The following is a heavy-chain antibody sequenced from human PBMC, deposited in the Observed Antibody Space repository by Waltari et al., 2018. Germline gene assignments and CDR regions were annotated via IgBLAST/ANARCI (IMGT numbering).Heavy chain of an antibody. CDR2: IYYSGST. Sequence: QLQLQESGPGLVKPSETLSLTCTVSGGSISSSSYYWGWIRQPPGKGLEWIGSIYYSGSTYYNPSLKSRVTISVDTSKNQFSLKLSSVTAADTAVYYCARDVIDYYDSSGYYYEDYWGQGTLVTVSS. J-gene: IGHJ4*02. CDR3: ARDVIDYYDSSGYYYEDY. CDR1: GGSISSSSYY. V-gene: IGHV4-39*07. D-gene: IGHD3-22*01.